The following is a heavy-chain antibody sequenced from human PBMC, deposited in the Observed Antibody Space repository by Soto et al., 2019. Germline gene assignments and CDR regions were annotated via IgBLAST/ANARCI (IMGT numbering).Heavy chain of an antibody. CDR3: VRGGNPYHYATSGPGTFDK. J-gene: IGHJ4*02. Sequence: QVQLQESGPGLVKPSQTLSLTCTVSGDSVSGGDSYWSWIRQPPGKALEWIGYTSFSGYTSYTPSLKSRVPISVDMSKSQFSLRLTSVTAADTAIYYCVRGGNPYHYATSGPGTFDKGGQGTLVSVSS. D-gene: IGHD3-22*01. CDR1: GDSVSGGDSY. V-gene: IGHV4-30-4*01. CDR2: TSFSGYT.